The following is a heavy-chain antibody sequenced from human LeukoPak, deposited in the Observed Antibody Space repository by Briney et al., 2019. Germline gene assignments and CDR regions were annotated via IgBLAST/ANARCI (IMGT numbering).Heavy chain of an antibody. Sequence: ASVTVSCKASGYTFTSCGISWVRQAPGPGIEWMGWISAYNGRTNYAQKHQDRVTMSTDTSTNTAYKELKSLRSDDTAVYYCARSRYYDFWSGYSDFDYWGQGTLVTVSS. V-gene: IGHV1-18*01. CDR2: ISAYNGRT. CDR3: ARSRYYDFWSGYSDFDY. D-gene: IGHD3-3*01. J-gene: IGHJ4*02. CDR1: GYTFTSCG.